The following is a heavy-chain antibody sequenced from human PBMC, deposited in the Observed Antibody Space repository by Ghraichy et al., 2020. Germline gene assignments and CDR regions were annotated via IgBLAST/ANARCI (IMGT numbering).Heavy chain of an antibody. Sequence: GGSLRLSCAASGFTVSSNYMSWVRQAPGKGLEWVSVIYSGGSTYYAASVKGRFTISRDNSKTPLYLQMNSLIAEDTAGYYCASGIAVAGPSMDVGGQGTTVTVSS. CDR1: GFTVSSNY. CDR2: IYSGGST. V-gene: IGHV3-53*01. D-gene: IGHD6-19*01. CDR3: ASGIAVAGPSMDV. J-gene: IGHJ6*02.